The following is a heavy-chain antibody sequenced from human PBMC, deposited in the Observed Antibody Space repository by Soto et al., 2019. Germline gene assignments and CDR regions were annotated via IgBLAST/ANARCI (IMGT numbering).Heavy chain of an antibody. CDR1: GYTLTELS. D-gene: IGHD3-10*01. CDR2: FDPEDGET. Sequence: ASVKVSCKVSGYTLTELSMHWVRQAPGKGLEWMGGFDPEDGETIYAQKFQGRVTMIEDTSTDTAYMELSSLRSEDTAVYYCAINMVRGVSFDYWGQGTLVTVSS. CDR3: AINMVRGVSFDY. V-gene: IGHV1-24*01. J-gene: IGHJ4*02.